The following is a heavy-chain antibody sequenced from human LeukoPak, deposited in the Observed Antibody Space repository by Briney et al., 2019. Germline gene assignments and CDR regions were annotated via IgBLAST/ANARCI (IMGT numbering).Heavy chain of an antibody. D-gene: IGHD6-13*01. CDR2: INPNSGGT. CDR1: GYTFTGYY. V-gene: IGHV1-2*02. J-gene: IGHJ3*02. Sequence: GASVKVSCKASGYTFTGYYMHWVRQAPGQGLEWMGWINPNSGGTNYAQKFQGRVTMTRDTSISTAYLELSRLRSDDTAVYYCARGRRIAAAGTSFDIWGQGTMVTVSS. CDR3: ARGRRIAAAGTSFDI.